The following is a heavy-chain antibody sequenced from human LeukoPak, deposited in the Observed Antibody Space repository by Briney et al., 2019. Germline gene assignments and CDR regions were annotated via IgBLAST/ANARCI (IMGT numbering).Heavy chain of an antibody. V-gene: IGHV3-48*03. D-gene: IGHD4-23*01. Sequence: GGSLRLSCAASGFTFSSYEMNWVRQAPGKGLEWVSYISSSGSTIYYADSVKGRFTISRDHAKTSLYLQMNSLRSEDTAVYYCARGLRWSHDAFDIWGQGTMVTVSS. CDR2: ISSSGSTI. CDR3: ARGLRWSHDAFDI. CDR1: GFTFSSYE. J-gene: IGHJ3*02.